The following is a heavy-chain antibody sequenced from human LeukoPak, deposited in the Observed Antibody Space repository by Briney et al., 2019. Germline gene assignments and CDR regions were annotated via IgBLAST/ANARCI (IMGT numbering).Heavy chain of an antibody. CDR2: IRSNSDGGTI. D-gene: IGHD3-22*01. CDR1: GFTFSNAW. J-gene: IGHJ4*02. Sequence: GGSLRLSCATSGFTFSNAWMNWVRQAPGKGLEWVGRIRSNSDGGTIDYAAPVKGRFTLSRDDSKTTLYLQMNSLQTEDTAVYYCSTTYYYDSSEGYWGQGTLVTVSS. V-gene: IGHV3-15*07. CDR3: STTYYYDSSEGY.